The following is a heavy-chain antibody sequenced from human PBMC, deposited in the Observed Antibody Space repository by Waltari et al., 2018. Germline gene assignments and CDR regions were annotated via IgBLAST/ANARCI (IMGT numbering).Heavy chain of an antibody. J-gene: IGHJ4*02. CDR1: GYSVTTYL. D-gene: IGHD6-19*01. CDR2: IYAGDSDT. CDR3: AREKGFSSGNFDY. Sequence: EVQLVQSGAEVNKPGESLTISCKGSGYSVTTYLIGWVRQMPGKGLEWMGFIYAGDSDTRYSPSFQGQVTISVDKSINTAYLQWSTLKASDTAMYFCAREKGFSSGNFDYWGQGTLVTVSS. V-gene: IGHV5-51*01.